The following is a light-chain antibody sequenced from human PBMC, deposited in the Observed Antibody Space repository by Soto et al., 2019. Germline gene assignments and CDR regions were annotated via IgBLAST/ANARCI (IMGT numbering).Light chain of an antibody. CDR2: GAS. J-gene: IGKJ2*01. V-gene: IGKV3-20*01. Sequence: EVVLTQSPDTLSLSPGEGATLSCRASQSVSSTSLAWYQQRPGQPPRLLISGASFRATDIPDRFAGSGSGTDFTLTISRLEPEDFAVYFCQHYDASPMYTFGPGTKLEIK. CDR3: QHYDASPMYT. CDR1: QSVSSTS.